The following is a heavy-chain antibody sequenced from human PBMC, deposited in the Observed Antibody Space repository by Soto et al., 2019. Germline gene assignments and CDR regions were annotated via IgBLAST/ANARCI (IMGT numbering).Heavy chain of an antibody. J-gene: IGHJ4*02. V-gene: IGHV3-15*01. CDR1: GFTFSKIW. D-gene: IGHD3-3*01. Sequence: EVQLVESGGGLVKPGGSLRLSCAASGFTFSKIWMSWVRQAPGKGLEWVGRIKTNIIGGATDYAAPLKGRFIISRDDSKNTLYLQMNTLKTEDTAVYYCTALWYYTESSGYWGQGTLVTVSS. CDR2: IKTNIIGGAT. CDR3: TALWYYTESSGY.